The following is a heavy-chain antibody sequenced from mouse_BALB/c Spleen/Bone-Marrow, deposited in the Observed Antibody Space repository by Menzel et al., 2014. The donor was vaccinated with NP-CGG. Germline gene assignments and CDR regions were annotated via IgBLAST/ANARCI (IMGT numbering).Heavy chain of an antibody. CDR1: GFNIKDTY. CDR2: IDPANGNT. D-gene: IGHD1-2*01. Sequence: EVQLQESGAELVKPWASVKLSCTASGFNIKDTYMHWVKQRPEQGLEWIGRIDPANGNTKYDPKFQGKATITADTSSNTDYLQLSGLTSEDTDVYYCAEITTAAYYVMDYWGQGTSVTVSS. V-gene: IGHV14-3*02. CDR3: AEITTAAYYVMDY. J-gene: IGHJ4*01.